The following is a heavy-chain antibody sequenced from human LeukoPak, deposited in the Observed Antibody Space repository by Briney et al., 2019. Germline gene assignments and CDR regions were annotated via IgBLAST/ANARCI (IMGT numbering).Heavy chain of an antibody. D-gene: IGHD3-22*01. V-gene: IGHV3-49*04. CDR2: IRSKAYGGTT. Sequence: GGSLRLSCTASGFTFGDYAMSWVRQAPGKGLEWVGFIRSKAYGGTTEYAASVKGRFTISRDDSKSIAYPQMNSLKTEDTAVYYCTREPDSSGYYYENWGQGTLVTVSS. CDR1: GFTFGDYA. CDR3: TREPDSSGYYYEN. J-gene: IGHJ4*02.